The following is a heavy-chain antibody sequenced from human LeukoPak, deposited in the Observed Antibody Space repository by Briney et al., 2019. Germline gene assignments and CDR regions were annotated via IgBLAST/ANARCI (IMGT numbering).Heavy chain of an antibody. Sequence: ASVKVSCKASGYTFTRYDINWVRQATGQRLEWMGWMNPNSGNTGYAQKFQGRVTITRNTSISTAYMELSSLRSEDTAVYYCARAPLYYDILTGWVYYYYMDVWGKGTTVTVSS. CDR3: ARAPLYYDILTGWVYYYYMDV. D-gene: IGHD3-9*01. V-gene: IGHV1-8*03. CDR1: GYTFTRYD. J-gene: IGHJ6*03. CDR2: MNPNSGNT.